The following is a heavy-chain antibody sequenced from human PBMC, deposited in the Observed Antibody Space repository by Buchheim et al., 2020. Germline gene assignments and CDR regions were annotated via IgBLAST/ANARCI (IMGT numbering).Heavy chain of an antibody. CDR3: ARDPGGDATPNYFDY. D-gene: IGHD2-21*02. CDR1: GYTFTSYY. J-gene: IGHJ4*02. Sequence: QVQLVQSGAEVKKPGASVKVSCKASGYTFTSYYMHWVRQAPGQGLEWMGIINPSGGRTSNAQKFQGRVTMTLDTSTITVSMELSSLRSEDTAVYYCARDPGGDATPNYFDYWGQGTL. CDR2: INPSGGRT. V-gene: IGHV1-46*01.